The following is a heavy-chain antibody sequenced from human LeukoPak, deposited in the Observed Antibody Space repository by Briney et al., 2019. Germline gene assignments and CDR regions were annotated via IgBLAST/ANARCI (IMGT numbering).Heavy chain of an antibody. D-gene: IGHD4-17*01. CDR3: AREGDYGDYVNPFDY. V-gene: IGHV3-21*01. CDR2: ISSSSSYI. J-gene: IGHJ4*02. Sequence: GGSLRLSCAASGFTFSSYSMNWVRQAPGKGLEWVSSISSSSSYIYYADSVKGRFTISRDNAKNSLYLQMNSLRAEDTAVYYCAREGDYGDYVNPFDYWGQGTLVTVSS. CDR1: GFTFSSYS.